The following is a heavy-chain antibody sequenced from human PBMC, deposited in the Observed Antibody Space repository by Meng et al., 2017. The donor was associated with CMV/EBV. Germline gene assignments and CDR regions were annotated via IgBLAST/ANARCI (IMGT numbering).Heavy chain of an antibody. CDR3: ARDSKTPDAFDI. J-gene: IGHJ3*02. D-gene: IGHD2-2*01. V-gene: IGHV3-48*03. CDR1: GFTFSSYA. Sequence: GESLKISCAASGFTFSSYAMHWVRQAPGKGLEWVSYISSSGSTIYYADSVKGRFTISRDNAKNSLYLQMNSLRAEDTAVYYCARDSKTPDAFDIWGQGTTVTVSS. CDR2: ISSSGSTI.